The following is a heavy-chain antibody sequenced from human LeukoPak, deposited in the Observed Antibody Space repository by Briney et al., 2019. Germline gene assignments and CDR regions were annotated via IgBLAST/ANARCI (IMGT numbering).Heavy chain of an antibody. CDR3: ARGEYYDFWNGYYPLHYYGMDV. Sequence: GGSLRLSCAASGFTFSSYAMHWVRQTPGKGLEWVAVISYDGSNKYYADSVKGRFTISRDNSKNTLYLQMNSLRAEDTAVYYCARGEYYDFWNGYYPLHYYGMDVWGQGTTVTVSS. V-gene: IGHV3-30-3*01. J-gene: IGHJ6*02. CDR2: ISYDGSNK. CDR1: GFTFSSYA. D-gene: IGHD3-3*01.